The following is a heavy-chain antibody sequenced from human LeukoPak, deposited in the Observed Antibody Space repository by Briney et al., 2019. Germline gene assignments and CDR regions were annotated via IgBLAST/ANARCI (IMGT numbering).Heavy chain of an antibody. CDR1: GFTFSSYA. D-gene: IGHD3-10*01. Sequence: GRSLRLSCAASGFTFSSYAMHWVRQAPGKGLEWVAVISYDGSNKYYADSVKGRFTISRDNSKNTLYLQMNSLRAEDTAVYYCARDVPMVRGVIGDIWGQGTMVTVSS. CDR3: ARDVPMVRGVIGDI. CDR2: ISYDGSNK. V-gene: IGHV3-30*04. J-gene: IGHJ3*02.